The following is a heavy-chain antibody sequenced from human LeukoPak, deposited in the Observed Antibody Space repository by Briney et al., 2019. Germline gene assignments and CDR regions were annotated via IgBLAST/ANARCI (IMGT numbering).Heavy chain of an antibody. V-gene: IGHV3-30*18. CDR2: ISYDGSNK. Sequence: GGSLRLSCAASGFTFSSYGMHWVRQAPGKGLEWVAVISYDGSNKYYADSVKGRFTITRDNAQNSLTLHMNTLRADDTAVYYCAKDGGTHFDHWGQGTLVTVSS. CDR3: AKDGGTHFDH. J-gene: IGHJ4*02. CDR1: GFTFSSYG. D-gene: IGHD1-26*01.